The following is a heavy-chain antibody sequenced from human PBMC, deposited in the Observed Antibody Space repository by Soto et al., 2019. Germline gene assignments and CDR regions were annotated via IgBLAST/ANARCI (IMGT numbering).Heavy chain of an antibody. Sequence: QVQLVESGGGVVQPGRSLRLSCAASGFTFSSYGMHWVRQAPGKGLGWVAVISYDGSNKYYADSVKGRFTIYRDNSKNTLYLQMNSLTAEDTAVYYCAKQGGTVYYGMDVWGQGTTVTVSS. CDR3: AKQGGTVYYGMDV. CDR1: GFTFSSYG. J-gene: IGHJ6*02. CDR2: ISYDGSNK. V-gene: IGHV3-30*18. D-gene: IGHD2-15*01.